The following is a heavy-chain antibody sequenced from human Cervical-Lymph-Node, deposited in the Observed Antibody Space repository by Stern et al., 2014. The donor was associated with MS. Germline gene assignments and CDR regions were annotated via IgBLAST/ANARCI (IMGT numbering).Heavy chain of an antibody. CDR3: AKDMRGGSSYAMDV. V-gene: IGHV3-9*01. D-gene: IGHD6-6*01. CDR1: GFTFDDYA. J-gene: IGHJ6*02. Sequence: VQLVHSGGGLVQPGRSLRLSCAASGFTFDDYAMHWVRQAPGEGLEWVSGISGKGGKTDDADSVKGRFTFSRDNAKNSLYLQMDSLRAEDTALYYCAKDMRGGSSYAMDVWGQGTTVTVSS. CDR2: ISGKGGKT.